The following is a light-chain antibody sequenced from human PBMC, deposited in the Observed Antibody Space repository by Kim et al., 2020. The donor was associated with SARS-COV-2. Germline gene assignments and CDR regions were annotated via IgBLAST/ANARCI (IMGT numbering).Light chain of an antibody. CDR3: QQYGSSPDT. CDR1: QSVSSSY. Sequence: SPGEGATLSCRASQSVSSSYLAWYQQKPGQAPRLLIYGASSRATGIPDRFSGSGSGTDFTLTISRLEPEDFAVYYCQQYGSSPDTFGQGTRLEIK. V-gene: IGKV3-20*01. J-gene: IGKJ5*01. CDR2: GAS.